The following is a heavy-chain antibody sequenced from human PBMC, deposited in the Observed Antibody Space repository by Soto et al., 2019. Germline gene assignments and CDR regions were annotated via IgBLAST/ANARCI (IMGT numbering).Heavy chain of an antibody. Sequence: EVQLLESGGGLVQPGGSLRLSYAASGFTFSSYAMSWVSQAPGKGLEWVSAISGSGGSTYYADSVKGRFTIARDNSKNALDLQMNSLIAEDTAVYSCAKPFCRYWYFDLWGRGTLVTVSS. CDR3: AKPFCRYWYFDL. CDR2: ISGSGGST. CDR1: GFTFSSYA. D-gene: IGHD3-3*02. J-gene: IGHJ2*01. V-gene: IGHV3-23*01.